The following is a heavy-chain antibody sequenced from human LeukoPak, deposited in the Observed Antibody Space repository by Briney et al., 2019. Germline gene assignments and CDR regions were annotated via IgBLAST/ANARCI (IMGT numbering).Heavy chain of an antibody. CDR1: GFSVGTYE. CDR3: ARGTLLNAFDI. Sequence: GVLRLSCAVSGFSVGTYEMNWVRQAPGKGLEWVSYFRSSRGTIYYADSVRGRFTVSGDSAKNSLYLQMNSLRADDTAVYYCARGTLLNAFDIWGQGTMVTVSS. V-gene: IGHV3-48*03. CDR2: FRSSRGTI. D-gene: IGHD1-26*01. J-gene: IGHJ3*02.